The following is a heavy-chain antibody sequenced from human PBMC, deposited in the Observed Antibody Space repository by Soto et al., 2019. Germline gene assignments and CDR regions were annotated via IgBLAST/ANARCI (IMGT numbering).Heavy chain of an antibody. CDR3: ARGIDYGDYAIDY. CDR1: GFTFSLYG. V-gene: IGHV3-33*01. J-gene: IGHJ4*02. D-gene: IGHD4-17*01. CDR2: IWYDGSNI. Sequence: QVQVVESGGGVVQSGRSLRLSCAASGFTFSLYGMHWVRQAPGKGLEWVAVIWYDGSNIYYADSVKGRFTVSRDNSKNTLSLQMNSLRAEDTAVYYCARGIDYGDYAIDYWGQGTLVTVSS.